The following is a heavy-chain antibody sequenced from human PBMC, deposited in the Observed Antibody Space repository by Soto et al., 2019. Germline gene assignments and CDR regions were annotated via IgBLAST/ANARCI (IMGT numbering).Heavy chain of an antibody. D-gene: IGHD3-9*01. CDR2: IYYSGST. J-gene: IGHJ3*02. V-gene: IGHV4-39*01. Sequence: SETLCLTCTVSGGSISSSSYYWGWIRQPPGKGLEWIGSIYYSGSTYYNPSLKSRVTISVDTSKNQFSLKLSSVTAADTAVYYCASSGPLLRYFDWSTDAFDIWGQGTMVT. CDR1: GGSISSSSYY. CDR3: ASSGPLLRYFDWSTDAFDI.